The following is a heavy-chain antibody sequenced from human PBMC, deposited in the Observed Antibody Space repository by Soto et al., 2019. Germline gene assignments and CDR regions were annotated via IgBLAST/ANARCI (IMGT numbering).Heavy chain of an antibody. Sequence: GGSLRLSCEASGFTFSGFDMHWVRQPTGKGLEWVSSIGTAGDTYYAVSVKGRFTISRDNAKNSLSLQMNSLRAGDMAVYFCAKSQEIGTHFFDSWGQGTRVTVSS. CDR2: IGTAGDT. CDR1: GFTFSGFD. J-gene: IGHJ4*02. CDR3: AKSQEIGTHFFDS. V-gene: IGHV3-13*01. D-gene: IGHD6-13*01.